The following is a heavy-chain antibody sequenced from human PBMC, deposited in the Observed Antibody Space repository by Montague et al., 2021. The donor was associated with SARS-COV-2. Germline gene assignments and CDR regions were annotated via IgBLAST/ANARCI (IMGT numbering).Heavy chain of an antibody. CDR2: INDSGST. J-gene: IGHJ6*03. V-gene: IGHV4-34*01. CDR1: GGSFSGYY. CDR3: ARGRAARSITIFGVVNPAIRYYYYMDV. D-gene: IGHD3-3*01. Sequence: SETLSLTCAVYGGSFSGYYWSWIRQPPGKGLEWIGEINDSGSTYXNPSLKSRVTISVDTSKNQFSLKLSSVTAADTAVYYCARGRAARSITIFGVVNPAIRYYYYMDVWAKGPRSPSP.